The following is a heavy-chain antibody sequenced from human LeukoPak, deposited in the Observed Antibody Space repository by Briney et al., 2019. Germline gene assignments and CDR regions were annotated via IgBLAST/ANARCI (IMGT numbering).Heavy chain of an antibody. CDR2: ISYDGSNK. CDR3: ARVGPPPELLMHYYYGMDV. D-gene: IGHD1-26*01. CDR1: GFTFSSYA. J-gene: IGHJ6*02. V-gene: IGHV3-30-3*01. Sequence: GGSLRLSCAASGFTFSSYAMHWVRQAPGKGLEWVAVISYDGSNKYYADSVKGRFTISRDNSKNTLYLQMNSLRAEDTAVYYCARVGPPPELLMHYYYGMDVWGQGTTVTVSS.